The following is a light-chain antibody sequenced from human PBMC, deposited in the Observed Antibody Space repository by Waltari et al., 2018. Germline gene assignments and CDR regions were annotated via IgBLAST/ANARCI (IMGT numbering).Light chain of an antibody. Sequence: DIVMTQSPDSLAVSLGERATVNCKSSQNILYNSNNRNYLAWYQQKPGQPPKLLIYWASTRESGVPDRFSGSGSGTDFTLTISSLQAEDVAVYFCQQYYSTPFTFGHGTKLEIK. J-gene: IGKJ2*01. CDR1: QNILYNSNNRNY. CDR2: WAS. V-gene: IGKV4-1*01. CDR3: QQYYSTPFT.